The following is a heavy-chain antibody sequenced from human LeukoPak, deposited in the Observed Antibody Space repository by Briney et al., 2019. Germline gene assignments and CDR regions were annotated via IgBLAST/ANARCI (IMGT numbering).Heavy chain of an antibody. CDR2: IYYSGST. V-gene: IGHV4-59*01. D-gene: IGHD5-24*01. CDR3: AGGRRDAYNYNY. J-gene: IGHJ4*02. CDR1: GGSISSYY. Sequence: SEPLSLTCTVSGGSISSYYWSWIRQPPGKGLEWIGYIYYSGSTIYNPSLKSRVTISVDTSKNQFSLKLSSVTAADTAVYYCAGGRRDAYNYNYWGQGTLVTVSS.